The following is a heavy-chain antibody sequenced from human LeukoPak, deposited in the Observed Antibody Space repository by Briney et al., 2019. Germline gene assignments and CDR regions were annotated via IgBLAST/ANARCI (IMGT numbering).Heavy chain of an antibody. CDR3: ARAQGRMATIFDY. CDR2: IYYSGST. J-gene: IGHJ4*02. Sequence: SETLSLTCTVSGGSISSGDYYWSWIRQPPGKGLEWIGYIYYSGSTYYNPSLKSRVTISVDTSKNQFSLKLSSVTAADTAVYYCARAQGRMATIFDYWGQGTLVTVSS. D-gene: IGHD5-24*01. V-gene: IGHV4-30-4*01. CDR1: GGSISSGDYY.